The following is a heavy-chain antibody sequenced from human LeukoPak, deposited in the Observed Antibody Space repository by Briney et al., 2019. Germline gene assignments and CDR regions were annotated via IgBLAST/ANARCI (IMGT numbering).Heavy chain of an antibody. Sequence: SETLSLTCTVSGGSISSGSYYWSWIRQPAGKGLEWIGRIYTSGSTNYNPSLKSRVAISVDTSKNQFSLKLSSVTAADTAVYYCASARDGYNWSYWGQGTLVTVSS. D-gene: IGHD5-24*01. V-gene: IGHV4-61*02. CDR1: GGSISSGSYY. J-gene: IGHJ4*02. CDR2: IYTSGST. CDR3: ASARDGYNWSY.